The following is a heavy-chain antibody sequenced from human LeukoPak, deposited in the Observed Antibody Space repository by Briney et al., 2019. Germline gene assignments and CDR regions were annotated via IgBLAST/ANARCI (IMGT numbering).Heavy chain of an antibody. Sequence: GGSLRLSCAASGFTFSSYAMSWVRQAPGKGLEWVSAISGSGGSTYYADSVKGRFTISRDNSKNTLYLQMNSLRAEDTAVYYCAKVSRYYYDSSGYYCDYWGQGTLVTVSS. D-gene: IGHD3-22*01. CDR3: AKVSRYYYDSSGYYCDY. CDR2: ISGSGGST. CDR1: GFTFSSYA. J-gene: IGHJ4*02. V-gene: IGHV3-23*01.